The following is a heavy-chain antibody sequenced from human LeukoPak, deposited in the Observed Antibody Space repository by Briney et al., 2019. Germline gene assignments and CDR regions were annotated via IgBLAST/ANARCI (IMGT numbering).Heavy chain of an antibody. Sequence: GGSLRLSCAASGFTFSTYAMSWVRQAPGQGLEWVSTISVSDGSTYYADSVKGRFTISRDNSKNTLYLQMNTLRAEDTAVYYCAKRCGEHHYSYYMDVWGKGTTVTVSS. CDR2: ISVSDGST. CDR3: AKRCGEHHYSYYMDV. D-gene: IGHD3-10*01. J-gene: IGHJ6*03. CDR1: GFTFSTYA. V-gene: IGHV3-23*01.